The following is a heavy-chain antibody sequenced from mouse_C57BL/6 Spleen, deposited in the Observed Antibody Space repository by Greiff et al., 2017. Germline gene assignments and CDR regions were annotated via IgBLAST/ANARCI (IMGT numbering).Heavy chain of an antibody. Sequence: QVQLQQSGAELVRPGASVKLSCKASGYTFTDYYINWVKQRPGQGLEWIARIYPGGGNTYYNEKFKGKATLTAEKSSSTAYMRLSSLASEDSAVYFCARSTPGDYAMDDWGKGTSVTVSS. CDR2: IYPGGGNT. V-gene: IGHV1-76*01. CDR3: ARSTPGDYAMDD. J-gene: IGHJ4*01. CDR1: GYTFTDYY.